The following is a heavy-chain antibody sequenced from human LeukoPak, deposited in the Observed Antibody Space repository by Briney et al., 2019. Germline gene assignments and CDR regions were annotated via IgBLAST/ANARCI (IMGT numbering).Heavy chain of an antibody. CDR3: ARFFVLYGDYDP. V-gene: IGHV3-66*01. D-gene: IGHD4-17*01. CDR1: GFTVSSNY. J-gene: IGHJ5*02. Sequence: GGSLRLSCAASGFTVSSNYMSWVRQAPGKGLEWVSVIYSGGSTYYADSVKGRFTISRDNSKNTLYLQMNSPRAEDTAVYYCARFFVLYGDYDPWGQGTLVTVSS. CDR2: IYSGGST.